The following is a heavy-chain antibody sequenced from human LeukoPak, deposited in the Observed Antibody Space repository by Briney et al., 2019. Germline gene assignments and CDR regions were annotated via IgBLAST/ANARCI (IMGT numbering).Heavy chain of an antibody. Sequence: GASVKVSCKASGYTFTSYYMHWVRQAPGQGLEWMGIINPSGGSTSYAQKFQGRVTMTRDTSTGTVYMEMSSLRSEDTAVYYCARGRDYGDYVNYYGMDVWGQGTTATVSS. CDR1: GYTFTSYY. CDR3: ARGRDYGDYVNYYGMDV. J-gene: IGHJ6*02. V-gene: IGHV1-46*01. D-gene: IGHD4-17*01. CDR2: INPSGGST.